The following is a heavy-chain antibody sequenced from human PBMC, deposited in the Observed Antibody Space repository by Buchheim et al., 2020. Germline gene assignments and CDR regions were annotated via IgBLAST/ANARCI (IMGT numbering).Heavy chain of an antibody. D-gene: IGHD3-22*01. Sequence: QVQLVESGGGVVQPGRSLRLSCAASGFTFSSYAMHWVRQAPGKGLEWVAVISYDGSNKYYADSVKGRFTISRDNSKNTLYLQMNSLRAEDTAVYYCAKLVVITTSLDYWGQGTL. CDR3: AKLVVITTSLDY. J-gene: IGHJ4*02. CDR2: ISYDGSNK. V-gene: IGHV3-30-3*02. CDR1: GFTFSSYA.